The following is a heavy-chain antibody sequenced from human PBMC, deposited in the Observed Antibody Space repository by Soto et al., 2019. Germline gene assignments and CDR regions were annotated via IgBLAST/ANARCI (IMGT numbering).Heavy chain of an antibody. CDR2: ISYDGSNK. J-gene: IGHJ4*02. Sequence: QVQLVESGGGVVQPGRSLRLSCAASGFTFSSYGMHWVRQAPGKGLEWVAVISYDGSNKYYADSVKGRFTISRDNSKNTLYLQMNSLRAEDTAVYYCARLWSGYYMPYDYWGQGTLVTVSS. V-gene: IGHV3-30*03. CDR3: ARLWSGYYMPYDY. D-gene: IGHD3-3*01. CDR1: GFTFSSYG.